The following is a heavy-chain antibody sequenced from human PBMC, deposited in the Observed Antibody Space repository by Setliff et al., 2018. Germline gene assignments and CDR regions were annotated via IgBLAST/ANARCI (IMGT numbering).Heavy chain of an antibody. CDR2: LIPILRKT. D-gene: IGHD5-18*01. Sequence: GASVKVSCKAPGGTFSSDVITWVRQAPGQGLEWMGRLIPILRKTNYAQKFQGRVTITADESTTTAYMEVSSLRSDDTAVYYCATIYGYNSLDWYSDLWGRGTLVTVSS. CDR1: GGTFSSDV. J-gene: IGHJ2*01. CDR3: ATIYGYNSLDWYSDL. V-gene: IGHV1-69*13.